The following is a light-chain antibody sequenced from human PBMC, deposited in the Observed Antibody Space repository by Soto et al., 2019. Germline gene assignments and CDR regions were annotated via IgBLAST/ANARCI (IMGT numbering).Light chain of an antibody. CDR2: SNN. Sequence: QAVVTQPPSASGTPGQRVTISCSGSSSNIGSNYVYWYQLLPGTAPKLLISSNNQRPSGVPDRFSGSKSGTSASLAISGLRSEDEADYYCAAWDDSLSVVFGGGTKLTVL. CDR1: SSNIGSNY. V-gene: IGLV1-47*01. J-gene: IGLJ2*01. CDR3: AAWDDSLSVV.